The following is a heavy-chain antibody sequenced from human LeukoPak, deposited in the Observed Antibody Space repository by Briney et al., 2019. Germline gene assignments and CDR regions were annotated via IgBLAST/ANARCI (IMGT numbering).Heavy chain of an antibody. V-gene: IGHV1-46*01. CDR1: GYTFTSYY. Sequence: GASVKVSYKASGYTFTSYYMHWVRQAPGQGLEWKGLINPTGGSTGYAQQFQGRVTMTRDMSTSTAYMELSTLRFEDTAMYYCARNYYDSSGYCQYIDYWGQGTLVTDSS. CDR2: INPTGGST. J-gene: IGHJ4*02. CDR3: ARNYYDSSGYCQYIDY. D-gene: IGHD3-22*01.